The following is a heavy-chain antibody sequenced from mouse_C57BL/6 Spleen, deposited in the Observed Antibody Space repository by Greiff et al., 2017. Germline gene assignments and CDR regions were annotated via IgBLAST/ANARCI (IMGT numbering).Heavy chain of an antibody. CDR1: GHTFTSYW. CDR2: IYPGSGST. V-gene: IGHV1-55*01. D-gene: IGHD2-5*01. J-gene: IGHJ1*03. Sequence: QVQLKQPGAELVKPGASVKLSCKASGHTFTSYWITWVKQRPGQGLEWIGYIYPGSGSTNYTEKFKSKATLTVDTSSSTAYMQLSSLTSEDAAVYFCASASNKLCWYFDVWGTGTTVTVSS. CDR3: ASASNKLCWYFDV.